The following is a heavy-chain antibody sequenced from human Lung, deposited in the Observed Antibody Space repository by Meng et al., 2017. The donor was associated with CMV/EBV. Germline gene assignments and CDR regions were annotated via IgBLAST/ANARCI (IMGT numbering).Heavy chain of an antibody. V-gene: IGHV1-18*01. CDR3: ARDSPYSYYYDTDF. CDR2: ISAYNGHT. J-gene: IGHJ4*02. Sequence: ASGYTFTDYAISWVRLAPGQGLEWMGWISAYNGHTNYPQHLQGRVTMITETSTSTAYMELTSLTSDDTAVYYCARDSPYSYYYDTDFWGQGTLVTVSS. D-gene: IGHD3-16*01. CDR1: GYTFTDYA.